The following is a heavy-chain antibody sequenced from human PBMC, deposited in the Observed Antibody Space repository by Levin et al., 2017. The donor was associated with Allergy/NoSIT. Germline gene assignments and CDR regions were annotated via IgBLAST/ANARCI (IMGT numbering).Heavy chain of an antibody. Sequence: GGSLRLSCAASGFTFDDYAMHWVRQAPGKGLEWVSGISWNSGSIGYADSVKGRFTISRDNAKNSLYLQMNSLRAEDTALYYCAKDMPADDSSGYPAYYFDYWGQGTLVTVSS. CDR3: AKDMPADDSSGYPAYYFDY. J-gene: IGHJ4*02. CDR1: GFTFDDYA. V-gene: IGHV3-9*01. D-gene: IGHD3-22*01. CDR2: ISWNSGSI.